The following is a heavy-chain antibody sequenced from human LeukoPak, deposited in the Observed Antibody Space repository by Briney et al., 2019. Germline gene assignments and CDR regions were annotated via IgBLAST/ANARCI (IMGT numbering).Heavy chain of an antibody. J-gene: IGHJ3*02. D-gene: IGHD2-21*01. V-gene: IGHV4-4*07. Sequence: SETLSLTCTVSGGSIGGYYWSWIRQPAGKGLEWIGRIYASGSTNYNPSLKSRVTMSVDTSKNQFSLKLSSVTAADTAVYYCATLVIPKPGYGAFDIWGQGTMVTVSS. CDR1: GGSIGGYY. CDR2: IYASGST. CDR3: ATLVIPKPGYGAFDI.